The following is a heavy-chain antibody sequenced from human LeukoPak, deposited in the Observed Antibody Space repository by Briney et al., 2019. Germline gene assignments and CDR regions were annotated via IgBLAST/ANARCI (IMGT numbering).Heavy chain of an antibody. V-gene: IGHV3-23*01. J-gene: IGHJ4*02. CDR1: EFTFSSYA. CDR3: AKVGKQWLVQETYYFDY. D-gene: IGHD6-19*01. Sequence: GGSLRLSCAASEFTFSSYAMSWVRQAPGKGLEWVSAISGSGGSTYYADSVKGRFTISRDNSKNTLYLQMNSLRAEDTAVYYCAKVGKQWLVQETYYFDYWGQGTLVTVSS. CDR2: ISGSGGST.